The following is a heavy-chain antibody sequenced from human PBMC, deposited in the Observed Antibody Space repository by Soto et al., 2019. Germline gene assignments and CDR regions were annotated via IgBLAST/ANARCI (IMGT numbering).Heavy chain of an antibody. Sequence: GASVKVSCKPSGYTFSGNFFHWVRQAPGQGLEWMGWMNPDNGDTNYAKKFQDRVTMTRDTSISTAYMDLRRLRSDDTAVYFCTRDRSGVNFQYWGQGTLVTVYS. D-gene: IGHD3-10*01. CDR1: GYTFSGNF. CDR2: MNPDNGDT. CDR3: TRDRSGVNFQY. V-gene: IGHV1-2*02. J-gene: IGHJ4*02.